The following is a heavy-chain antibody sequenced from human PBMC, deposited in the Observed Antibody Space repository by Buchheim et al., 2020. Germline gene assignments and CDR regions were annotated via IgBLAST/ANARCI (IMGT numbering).Heavy chain of an antibody. V-gene: IGHV4-61*02. CDR3: ARATGSSYFNAMDV. CDR2: IYSNGNT. D-gene: IGHD4-17*01. Sequence: QVQLQESGPGLVKPSQTLSLTCTVSGDSISTSSSYWSWIRQPAGQGLERIGRIYSNGNTNYNPSLKSRVTISLDTSKNQFSLKLSSVTDADTAIYYCARATGSSYFNAMDVWGQGTT. J-gene: IGHJ6*02. CDR1: GDSISTSSSY.